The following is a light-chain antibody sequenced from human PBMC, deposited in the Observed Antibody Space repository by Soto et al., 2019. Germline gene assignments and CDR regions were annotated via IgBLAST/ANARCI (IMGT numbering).Light chain of an antibody. V-gene: IGKV3-11*01. CDR3: HQRSYWPWT. J-gene: IGKJ1*01. CDR1: QSVSGY. CDR2: EAS. Sequence: EIVLTQSPATLSLPPGERATLSCRASQSVSGYLVWYQQKPGQAPRLLIYEASTRATGIQARFSGSGTGTDFTLTINSLEPEDFAVYFCHQRSYWPWTFGQGTKVEIK.